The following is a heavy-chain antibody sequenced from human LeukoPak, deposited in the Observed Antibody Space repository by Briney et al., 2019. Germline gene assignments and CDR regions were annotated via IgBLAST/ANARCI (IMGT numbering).Heavy chain of an antibody. CDR1: GFSFSNYA. J-gene: IGHJ4*02. CDR3: ARVSDAYDLLLDS. CDR2: LSRSGSFI. V-gene: IGHV3-21*01. Sequence: GGSLRLSCAASGFSFSNYAMNWVRQAPGKGLEWVSSLSRSGSFIFYADSVRGRFTVSRDDAKDSLFLQLNSLRAEDTAVYYCARVSDAYDLLLDSWGQGTLVTVSS. D-gene: IGHD5-12*01.